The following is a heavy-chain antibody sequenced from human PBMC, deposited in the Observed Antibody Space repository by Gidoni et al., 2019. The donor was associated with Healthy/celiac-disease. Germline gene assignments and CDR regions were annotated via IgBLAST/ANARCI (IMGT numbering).Heavy chain of an antibody. CDR1: GGSFSGYY. J-gene: IGHJ4*02. D-gene: IGHD6-19*01. V-gene: IGHV4-34*01. Sequence: QVQLQQWGAGLLKPSETLSLTCAVYGGSFSGYYWSWIRQPPGKGLEWIGEINHSGSTNYNPSLKSRVTISVDTSKNQFSLKLSSVTAADTAVYYCARGRPPPGQWLGRGPYYFDYWGQGTLVTVSS. CDR2: INHSGST. CDR3: ARGRPPPGQWLGRGPYYFDY.